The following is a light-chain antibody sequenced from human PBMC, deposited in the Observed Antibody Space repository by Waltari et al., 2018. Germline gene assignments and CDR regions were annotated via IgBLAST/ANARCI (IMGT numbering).Light chain of an antibody. Sequence: EIVLTQSPGTLSLSPGERATLSCRASQSVSSNNLAWYQHKPGQAPRLLIYGASGRPTGIPDRFSGSGSGTDFTLTVSRLEPGDFAMYYCQQYGSSPGTFGQGTKVEIK. CDR2: GAS. CDR3: QQYGSSPGT. CDR1: QSVSSNN. J-gene: IGKJ1*01. V-gene: IGKV3-20*01.